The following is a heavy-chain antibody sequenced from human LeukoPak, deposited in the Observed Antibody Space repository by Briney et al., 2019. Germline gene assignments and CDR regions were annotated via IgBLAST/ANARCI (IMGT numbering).Heavy chain of an antibody. J-gene: IGHJ4*02. V-gene: IGHV3-30*18. D-gene: IGHD3-10*01. Sequence: PGRSLRLSCAASGFTFSSYGMHWVRQAPGKGLEWVAVISYDGSNKYYADSVKGRFTISRDNSKNTLYLQMNSLRAEDTAVYYCAKTGAMVRGVPGEYFDYWGQGTLVTVSS. CDR2: ISYDGSNK. CDR1: GFTFSSYG. CDR3: AKTGAMVRGVPGEYFDY.